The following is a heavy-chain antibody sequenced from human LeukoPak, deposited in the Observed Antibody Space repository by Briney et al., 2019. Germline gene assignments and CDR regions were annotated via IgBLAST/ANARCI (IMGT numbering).Heavy chain of an antibody. J-gene: IGHJ4*02. D-gene: IGHD5-18*01. CDR1: GYSFTTYW. CDR2: IDPSDSYT. Sequence: GESLKISCKGSGYSFTTYWISWVRQMPGKGLEWMGRIDPSDSYTNYSPSFQGHVTISADKSISTVYLQWRSLKASDTAMYYCAREIGYGLTFEYWGQGTLVTVSS. V-gene: IGHV5-10-1*01. CDR3: AREIGYGLTFEY.